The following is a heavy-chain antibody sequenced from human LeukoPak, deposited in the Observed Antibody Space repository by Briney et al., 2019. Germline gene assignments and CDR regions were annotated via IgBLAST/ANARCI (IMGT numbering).Heavy chain of an antibody. Sequence: VASVKVSCKPSGYTFSTYYISWVRQAPGQGLEWMGWIRTDNGDTHYAQRLQGRLTLTRDTSTSTVYMDLMSLRSDDTAFYYCARGHCTSASCFWHFDYWGQRTLVTVSS. J-gene: IGHJ4*02. CDR3: ARGHCTSASCFWHFDY. CDR2: IRTDNGDT. V-gene: IGHV1-18*01. CDR1: GYTFSTYY. D-gene: IGHD2-2*01.